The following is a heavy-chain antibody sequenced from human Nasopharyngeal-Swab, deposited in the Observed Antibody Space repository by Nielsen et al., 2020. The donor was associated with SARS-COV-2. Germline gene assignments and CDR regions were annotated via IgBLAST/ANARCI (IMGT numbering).Heavy chain of an antibody. V-gene: IGHV1-2*02. CDR3: ARDRTYYYGSGSHDY. J-gene: IGHJ4*02. Sequence: ASVKVSCKASGYTFNGYYMHWVRQAPGQGLEWMGWINPNSGGTNYAQKFQGRVTMTRDTSISTAYMELSRLRSDDTAVYYCARDRTYYYGSGSHDYWGQGTLVTVSS. CDR2: INPNSGGT. CDR1: GYTFNGYY. D-gene: IGHD3-10*01.